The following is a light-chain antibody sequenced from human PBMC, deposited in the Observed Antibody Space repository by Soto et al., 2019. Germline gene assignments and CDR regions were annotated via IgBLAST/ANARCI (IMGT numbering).Light chain of an antibody. CDR1: SSNIGSHT. J-gene: IGLJ2*01. CDR2: SNT. V-gene: IGLV1-44*01. CDR3: AAWDDSLNGVV. Sequence: QSVLTQPPSASGTPGQTIAISCSGGSSNIGSHTVNWYQQLPGTAPRLLIYSNTQRPSGVPDHFSGSKSGTSASLAISGLQSEYEGDYYGAAWDDSLNGVVFGGGTKLTVL.